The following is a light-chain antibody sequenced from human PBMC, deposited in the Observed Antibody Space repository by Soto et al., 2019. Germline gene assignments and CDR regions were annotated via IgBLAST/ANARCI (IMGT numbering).Light chain of an antibody. V-gene: IGKV3-20*01. CDR1: QSVSSNY. CDR3: QQYGSSSWT. J-gene: IGKJ1*01. CDR2: GAS. Sequence: EIVLTQSPGTLSLSPGDRATLSCRASQSVSSNYLAWYQQQKPGQAPRLLIYGASSRATGVPDRFSGSGCGTDFTLAISRLEPEDFVVYYCQQYGSSSWTFGQGTKVDIK.